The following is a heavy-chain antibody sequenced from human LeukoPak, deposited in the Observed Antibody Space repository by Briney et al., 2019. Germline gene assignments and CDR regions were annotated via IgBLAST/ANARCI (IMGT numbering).Heavy chain of an antibody. CDR1: GFTFSTYA. CDR3: ARGTPRYFDY. CDR2: ISYDGNNK. J-gene: IGHJ4*02. D-gene: IGHD2-15*01. Sequence: GGSLRLSCAASGFTFSTYAMHWVRQAPGKGLEWVAGISYDGNNKYYADSVKGRFTISRDNSKNTLYLQMNSLRAEDTAVYYCARGTPRYFDYWGQGTLVTVSS. V-gene: IGHV3-30-3*01.